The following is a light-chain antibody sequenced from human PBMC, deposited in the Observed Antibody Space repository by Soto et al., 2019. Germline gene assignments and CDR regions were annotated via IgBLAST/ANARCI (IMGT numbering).Light chain of an antibody. CDR3: SSYRSSTHVI. Sequence: QSALTQPASVSGSPGQSITISCTGTNNDVAAYNYVSWYQQHPGKVPKLIIYEVSNRPAGVSNRFSGSRSDNTASLTISGLQAEDAADYYCSSYRSSTHVIFGGGTKLTVL. V-gene: IGLV2-14*01. CDR1: NNDVAAYNY. CDR2: EVS. J-gene: IGLJ2*01.